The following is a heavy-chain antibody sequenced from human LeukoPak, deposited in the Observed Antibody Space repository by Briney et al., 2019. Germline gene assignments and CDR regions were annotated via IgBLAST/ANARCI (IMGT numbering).Heavy chain of an antibody. Sequence: SETLSLTXTVSGGSISSNNYYWGWIRQPPGKGLERIGSIYYSGSTYYNPSLKSRVIISVDTSKNQFSLKLSSVTAADTAVYYCARLGIAVAGNRAFDIWGQGTMVTVSS. CDR2: IYYSGST. CDR3: ARLGIAVAGNRAFDI. CDR1: GGSISSNNYY. V-gene: IGHV4-39*01. D-gene: IGHD6-19*01. J-gene: IGHJ3*02.